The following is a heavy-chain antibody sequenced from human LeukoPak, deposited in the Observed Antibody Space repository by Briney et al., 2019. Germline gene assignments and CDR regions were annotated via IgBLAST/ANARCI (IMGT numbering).Heavy chain of an antibody. CDR3: VKSGGYGLIDY. J-gene: IGHJ4*02. CDR2: IYYTGST. D-gene: IGHD1-26*01. CDR1: GGSIGSYY. Sequence: PSETLSLTCTVSGGSIGSYYWSWIRQPPGKGLEWIGNIYYTGSTYYNASLQSRVTISIDMSKNQFSLRLNSVTAADTAMYYCVKSGGYGLIDYWGQGTLVTVSS. V-gene: IGHV4-59*04.